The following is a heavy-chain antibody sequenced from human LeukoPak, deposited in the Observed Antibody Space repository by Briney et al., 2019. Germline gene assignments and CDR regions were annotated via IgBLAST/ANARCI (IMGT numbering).Heavy chain of an antibody. V-gene: IGHV3-21*01. CDR2: ISSSSSYI. CDR1: GFTFSIYS. Sequence: GGSLRLSCAASGFTFSIYSMNWVRQAPGRGGEGVSSISSSSSYIYYADSVKGRFTISRDNDKNSLYLQMNSLRAEDTAVYYCAREYYYGRSGYYGWFDPWGQGTLVTVSS. CDR3: AREYYYGRSGYYGWFDP. D-gene: IGHD3-22*01. J-gene: IGHJ5*02.